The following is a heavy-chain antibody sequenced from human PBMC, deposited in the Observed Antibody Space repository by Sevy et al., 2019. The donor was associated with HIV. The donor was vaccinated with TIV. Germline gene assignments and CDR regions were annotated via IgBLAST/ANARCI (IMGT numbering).Heavy chain of an antibody. J-gene: IGHJ6*02. CDR1: GGSISSSSYY. D-gene: IGHD5-18*01. Sequence: SETLSLTCTVSGGSISSSSYYWGWIRQPPGKGLEWIGSIYYSGSTYYNPSLKSRVTISVDTSKNQFSLKLSSVTAADTAVYYCAMVHGYSYGAGYYGMDVWGQGTTVTVSS. CDR2: IYYSGST. CDR3: AMVHGYSYGAGYYGMDV. V-gene: IGHV4-39*01.